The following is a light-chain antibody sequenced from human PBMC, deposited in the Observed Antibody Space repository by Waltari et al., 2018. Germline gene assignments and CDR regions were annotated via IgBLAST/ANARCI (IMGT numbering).Light chain of an antibody. V-gene: IGLV2-23*02. CDR1: SSDIGNYNF. Sequence: QSALTQPASVSGSPGQSITISCTGTSSDIGNYNFVSWYQHQPGQAPKLVIYDLSARPSGVLNRFSGSKSGNTASLTISGLQPEDEADYYCCSDVDTTAWLFGGGTKLTVL. J-gene: IGLJ3*02. CDR2: DLS. CDR3: CSDVDTTAWL.